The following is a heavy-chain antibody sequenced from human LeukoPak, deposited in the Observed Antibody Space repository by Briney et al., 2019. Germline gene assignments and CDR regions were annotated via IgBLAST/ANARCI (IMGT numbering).Heavy chain of an antibody. CDR1: GFTFSDAW. V-gene: IGHV3-15*01. CDR2: IKSSAEGGAT. Sequence: PGGSLRLSCAASGFTFSDAWLSWVRQAPGKGPEWVGRIKSSAEGGATDYAAPVKGRFTVSRDDSKDILYLHMKSLKTEDTAVYYCSLGYCSGTSCPGYWGQGTLVTVSS. D-gene: IGHD2-8*02. J-gene: IGHJ4*02. CDR3: SLGYCSGTSCPGY.